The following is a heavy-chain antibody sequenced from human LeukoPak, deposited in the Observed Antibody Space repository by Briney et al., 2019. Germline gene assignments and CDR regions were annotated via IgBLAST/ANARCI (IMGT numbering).Heavy chain of an antibody. CDR3: ARSFDDFWSGYSGHAFDI. D-gene: IGHD3-3*01. Sequence: ASVKVSCKASGYTFTSYDINWVRQATGQGLEWMGWMNPNSGNTGYAQKFQGRVTITRNTSISTAYMELSSLRSEDTAVYYCARSFDDFWSGYSGHAFDIWGQGTMVTVSS. V-gene: IGHV1-8*01. CDR2: MNPNSGNT. J-gene: IGHJ3*02. CDR1: GYTFTSYD.